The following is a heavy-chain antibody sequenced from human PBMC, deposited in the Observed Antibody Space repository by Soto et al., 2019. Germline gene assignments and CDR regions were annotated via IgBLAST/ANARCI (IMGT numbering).Heavy chain of an antibody. CDR2: VIPIFGTA. J-gene: IGHJ4*01. D-gene: IGHD6-13*01. CDR1: GGTFSSYA. CDR3: ARSGLVSAAESKGNYYFDY. V-gene: IGHV1-69*13. Sequence: GAQVKVSCKASGGTFSSYAISWGGQAPGQRVEWVGGVIPIFGTANYAQKFQGRVTITADESTSTAYMELSSLRSEDTAVYYCARSGLVSAAESKGNYYFDYCGHGTLVTVSS.